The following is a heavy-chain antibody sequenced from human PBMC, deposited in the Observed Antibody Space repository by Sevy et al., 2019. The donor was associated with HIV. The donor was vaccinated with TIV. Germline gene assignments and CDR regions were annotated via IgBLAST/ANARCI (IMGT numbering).Heavy chain of an antibody. D-gene: IGHD3-10*01. CDR3: ARGGDQSDS. CDR2: ISDSSIYT. Sequence: GGSLRLSCAASRFIFSDYHMNWIRQAPGKGLEWVASISDSSIYTNYADSVKGRFTISRDNAKNSLYLQMNSLRAEDTAVYYYARGGDQSDSWGQGTLVTVSS. V-gene: IGHV3-11*06. CDR1: RFIFSDYH. J-gene: IGHJ4*02.